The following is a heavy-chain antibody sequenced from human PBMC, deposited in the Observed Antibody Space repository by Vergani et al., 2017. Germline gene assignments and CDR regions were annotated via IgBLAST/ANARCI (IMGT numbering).Heavy chain of an antibody. V-gene: IGHV4-61*10. J-gene: IGHJ6*02. CDR1: GGSVSSGSYY. D-gene: IGHD2-15*01. CDR3: ARGCGGSCYFYYYYYGMDV. CDR2: IYYSGST. Sequence: QVQLQESGPGLVKPSETLSLTCTVSGGSVSSGSYYWSWIRQPAGKGLEWIGYIYYSGSTNYNPSLKSRVTISVDTSKNQFSLKLSSVTAADTAVYYCARGCGGSCYFYYYYYGMDVWGQGTTVTVSS.